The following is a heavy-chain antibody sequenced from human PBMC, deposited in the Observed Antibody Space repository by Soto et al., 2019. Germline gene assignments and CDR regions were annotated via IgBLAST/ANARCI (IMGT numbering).Heavy chain of an antibody. D-gene: IGHD2-15*01. Sequence: QVTLKESGPVLVKPTETLTLTCTVSGFSLSNARMGVSWIRQPPGKALEWLAHIFSKDEKSYATSLKSRLTISKDTSKNQVVLIVTNMDPVDTATYYCARIPEIVPYYYYGLDVWGQGTTVTVSS. V-gene: IGHV2-26*01. CDR1: GFSLSNARMG. J-gene: IGHJ6*02. CDR3: ARIPEIVPYYYYGLDV. CDR2: IFSKDEK.